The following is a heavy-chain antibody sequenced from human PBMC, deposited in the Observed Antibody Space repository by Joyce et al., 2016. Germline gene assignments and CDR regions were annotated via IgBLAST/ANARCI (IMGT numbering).Heavy chain of an antibody. CDR3: VRELGVADKAFDY. Sequence: QFQLVQSGAEVKEPGASVRVSCKTSGNTFTSHYMHWVRQAPGQGLEWMGHMSPSCIAYTYSFRDRLTLTRDLSTTAYYMELKRLRSEDTAIYYCVRELGVADKAFDYWGQGTLVSVSS. CDR1: GNTFTSHY. D-gene: IGHD3-3*01. V-gene: IGHV1-46*01. CDR2: MSPSCI. J-gene: IGHJ4*02.